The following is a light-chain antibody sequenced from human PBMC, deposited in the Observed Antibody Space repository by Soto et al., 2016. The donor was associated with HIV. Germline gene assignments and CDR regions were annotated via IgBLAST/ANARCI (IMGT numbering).Light chain of an antibody. CDR3: MQGTHWPPV. J-gene: IGKJ5*01. CDR2: LGS. V-gene: IGKV2-28*01. Sequence: DIVMTQSPLSLPVTPGEPASISCRSSQSLLHSNGYTYLDWYLQKPGQSPQLLIYLGSNRASGVPDRFSGSGSGTEFTLKITTVEAEDVGVYYCMQGTHWPPVFGQGTRLEIK. CDR1: QSLLHSNGYTY.